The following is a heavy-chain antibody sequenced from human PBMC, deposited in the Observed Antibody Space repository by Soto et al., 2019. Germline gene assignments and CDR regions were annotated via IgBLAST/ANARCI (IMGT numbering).Heavy chain of an antibody. CDR1: GGSVSSGSYY. CDR2: IYYSGST. V-gene: IGHV4-61*01. D-gene: IGHD5-18*01. Sequence: SETLSLTCTVSGGSVSSGSYYWSWIRQPPGKGLEWIGYIYYSGSTNYNPSLKSRVTISVDTSKNQFSLKLSSVTAADTAVYYCAREVDTAMVFDYWGQGTLVTVSS. J-gene: IGHJ4*02. CDR3: AREVDTAMVFDY.